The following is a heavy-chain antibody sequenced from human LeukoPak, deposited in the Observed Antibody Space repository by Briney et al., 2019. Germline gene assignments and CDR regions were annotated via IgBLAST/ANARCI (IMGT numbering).Heavy chain of an antibody. CDR2: IRYDGSNK. V-gene: IGHV3-30*02. D-gene: IGHD2-2*01. J-gene: IGHJ4*02. CDR3: RAPDIRLLWQYQAGSDY. Sequence: PGGSLRLSCAASGFTFSSYGMHWVRQAPGKGLEWVAFIRYDGSNKYYADSVKGRFTISRDNSKNTLYLQMNSLRAEDTAVYYCRAPDIRLLWQYQAGSDYWGQGTLVTVSS. CDR1: GFTFSSYG.